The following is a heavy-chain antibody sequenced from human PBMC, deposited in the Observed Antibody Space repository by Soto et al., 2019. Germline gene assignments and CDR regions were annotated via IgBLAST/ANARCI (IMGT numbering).Heavy chain of an antibody. CDR3: ARDQQLVPRGAFDI. Sequence: EVQLVESGGGLVKPGGSLRLSCAASGFTFSSYSMNWVRQAPGKGLEWVSSISSSSSYIYYADSVKGRFTISRDNAKNSLYLQMKSLRAEDTAVYYCARDQQLVPRGAFDIWGQGTMVTVSS. J-gene: IGHJ3*02. CDR1: GFTFSSYS. V-gene: IGHV3-21*01. D-gene: IGHD6-13*01. CDR2: ISSSSSYI.